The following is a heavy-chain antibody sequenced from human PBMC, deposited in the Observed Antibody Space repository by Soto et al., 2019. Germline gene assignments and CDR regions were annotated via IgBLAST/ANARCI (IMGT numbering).Heavy chain of an antibody. J-gene: IGHJ5*02. D-gene: IGHD2-21*01. CDR2: INHSGST. CDR3: TKEVSSLVQEKGFDP. V-gene: IGHV4-34*01. Sequence: SETLSLTCAVYGGSFSGYYWSWIRQPPGKGLEWIGEINHSGSTNYNPSLKSRVTISVDTSKNQFSLKLSSVTAADTAVYYFTKEVSSLVQEKGFDPWGQGTLDTVS. CDR1: GGSFSGYY.